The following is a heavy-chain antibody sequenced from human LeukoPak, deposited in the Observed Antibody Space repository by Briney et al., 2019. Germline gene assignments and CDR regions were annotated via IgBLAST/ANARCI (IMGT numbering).Heavy chain of an antibody. V-gene: IGHV3-23*01. CDR3: AKDLHWGLDY. Sequence: GGSLRLSCAASGFTFSSYAMSWVRQAPGKGLEWVSAISGSGTTYYADSVKGRFTISRDNSKNTMYLQMNSLRAEDTAIYYCAKDLHWGLDYWGQGILITVSS. CDR1: GFTFSSYA. J-gene: IGHJ4*02. D-gene: IGHD2-21*01. CDR2: ISGSGTT.